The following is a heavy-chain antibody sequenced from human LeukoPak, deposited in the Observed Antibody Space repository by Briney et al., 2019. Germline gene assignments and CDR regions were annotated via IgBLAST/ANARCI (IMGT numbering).Heavy chain of an antibody. V-gene: IGHV4-4*07. CDR1: GGSINGYY. Sequence: SETLSLTCTVSGGSINGYYWSWIRQPAGKGLEWIGRIYNSESINYNPSLKSRVTMSIDTSKNQFSLKLNSVTAADTAVYYCARDRSSSYTRDWFDPWGQGALVTVSS. CDR3: ARDRSSSYTRDWFDP. CDR2: IYNSESI. J-gene: IGHJ5*02. D-gene: IGHD6-13*01.